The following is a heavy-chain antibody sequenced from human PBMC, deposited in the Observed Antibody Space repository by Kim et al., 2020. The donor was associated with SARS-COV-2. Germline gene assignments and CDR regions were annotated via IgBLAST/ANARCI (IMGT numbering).Heavy chain of an antibody. D-gene: IGHD3-16*02. J-gene: IGHJ4*02. CDR2: IKSKTDGGTT. CDR1: GFTFSNAW. CDR3: TRRGISYVWGSYRPTHFDY. V-gene: IGHV3-15*01. Sequence: GGSLRLSCAASGFTFSNAWMSWVRQAPGKGLEWVGRIKSKTDGGTTDYAAPVKGRFTISRDDSKNTLYLQMNSLKTEDTAVYYCTRRGISYVWGSYRPTHFDYWGQGTLVTVSS.